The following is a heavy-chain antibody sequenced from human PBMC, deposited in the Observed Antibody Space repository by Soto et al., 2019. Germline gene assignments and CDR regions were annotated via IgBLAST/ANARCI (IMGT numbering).Heavy chain of an antibody. D-gene: IGHD5-12*01. CDR3: ARDYGEWLRFDY. CDR2: INPNSGGT. Sequence: ASVKVSCKASGYTFTGYYMHWVLQAPGQGLEWMGWINPNSGGTNYAQKFQGRVTMTRDTSISTAYMELSRLRSDDTAVYYCARDYGEWLRFDYWGQGTLVTVSS. CDR1: GYTFTGYY. V-gene: IGHV1-2*02. J-gene: IGHJ4*02.